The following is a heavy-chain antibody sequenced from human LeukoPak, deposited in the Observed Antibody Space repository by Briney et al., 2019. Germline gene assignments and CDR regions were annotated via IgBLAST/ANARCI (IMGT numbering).Heavy chain of an antibody. CDR3: ARRSEFGVLYYMDI. Sequence: PGGSLRLSCVPSGFTFSSYSMNWVRPAPGKGRGWVSYISGSSSTIYYGDSEKGRFTISRDNAKNSLYLQMNSLRAEDTAVYYCARRSEFGVLYYMDIWGKGTTVTVSS. J-gene: IGHJ6*03. V-gene: IGHV3-48*01. D-gene: IGHD3-16*01. CDR1: GFTFSSYS. CDR2: ISGSSSTI.